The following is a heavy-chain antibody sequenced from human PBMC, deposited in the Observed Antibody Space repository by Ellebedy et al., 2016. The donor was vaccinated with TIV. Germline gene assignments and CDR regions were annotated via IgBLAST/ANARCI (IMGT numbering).Heavy chain of an antibody. CDR2: ITPIFGTA. CDR1: GGAFSKYA. D-gene: IGHD2-2*01. CDR3: ARGVGTQHYYHYGMDV. V-gene: IGHV1-69*13. Sequence: SVKVSCKASGGAFSKYALSWVRQAPGQGLEWMGGITPIFGTAKYAQKFQGRVTITADEFTITAYMEMSSLTSGDTAVHYCARGVGTQHYYHYGMDVWGQGTTVIVSS. J-gene: IGHJ6*02.